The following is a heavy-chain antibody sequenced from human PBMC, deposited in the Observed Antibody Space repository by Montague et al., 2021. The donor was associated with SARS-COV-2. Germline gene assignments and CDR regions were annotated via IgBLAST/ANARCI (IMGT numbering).Heavy chain of an antibody. V-gene: IGHV4-34*01. J-gene: IGHJ4*02. CDR3: SCGYCSSTTCYRSLHY. CDR2: INHSGGV. Sequence: SETLSLTCTVYRGSFSGYYWTWICQPPGKGLEWMGEINHSGGVNYNSSLNSRVTISVYTSKNHFPLKLRSVTAADTATYYCSCGYCSSTTCYRSLHYWGQGTLVTVSS. D-gene: IGHD2-2*01. CDR1: RGSFSGYY.